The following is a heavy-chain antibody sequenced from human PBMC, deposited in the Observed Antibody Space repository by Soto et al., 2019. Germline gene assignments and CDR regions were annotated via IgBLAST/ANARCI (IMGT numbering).Heavy chain of an antibody. V-gene: IGHV3-7*01. CDR2: IKQDGSEK. CDR1: GFTFSSYW. J-gene: IGHJ6*02. D-gene: IGHD6-13*01. Sequence: EVQLVESGGGLVQPGGSLRLSCAASGFTFSSYWMSWVRQAPGKGLEWVANIKQDGSEKYYVDSVKGRFTISRDNAKNSLYLQMNSLRAEDTAVYYCARSGSSWSYYYYGMDVWGQGTTVTVSS. CDR3: ARSGSSWSYYYYGMDV.